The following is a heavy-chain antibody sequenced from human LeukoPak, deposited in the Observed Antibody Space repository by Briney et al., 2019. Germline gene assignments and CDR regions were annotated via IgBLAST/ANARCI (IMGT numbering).Heavy chain of an antibody. V-gene: IGHV4-39*01. Sequence: SETLSLTCTVSGVSISSGTHYWGWVRQPPGKGLEWVGSIFYRGTTFYSPSLKSRVTVSIDTSKNQFSLNLNSVTAADTAVYYCARHDYDLLTGYTINWFDPWGQGILVTVPS. D-gene: IGHD3-9*01. J-gene: IGHJ5*02. CDR3: ARHDYDLLTGYTINWFDP. CDR2: IFYRGTT. CDR1: GVSISSGTHY.